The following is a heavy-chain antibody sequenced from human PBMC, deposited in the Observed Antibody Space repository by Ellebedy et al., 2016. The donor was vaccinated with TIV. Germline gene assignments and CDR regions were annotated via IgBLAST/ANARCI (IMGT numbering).Heavy chain of an antibody. V-gene: IGHV4-34*01. D-gene: IGHD6-19*01. CDR3: ASKKKKGIAVAGPFDY. CDR1: GFTFSSYA. CDR2: INHSGST. Sequence: ESLKISXAASGFTFSSYAMSWIRQPPGKGLEWIGEINHSGSTNYNPSLKSRVTISVDKSKNQFSLKLSSVTAADTAVYYCASKKKKGIAVAGPFDYWGQGTLVTVSS. J-gene: IGHJ4*02.